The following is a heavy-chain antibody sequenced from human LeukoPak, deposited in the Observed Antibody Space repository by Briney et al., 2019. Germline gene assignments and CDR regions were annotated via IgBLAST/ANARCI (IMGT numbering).Heavy chain of an antibody. J-gene: IGHJ4*02. V-gene: IGHV1-46*01. CDR3: ARALPRWELLKGFDY. Sequence: ASVKVSCKASGYTFTSYYMHWVRQAPGQGLEWMGIINPSGGSTSYAQKFQGRVTMTRDMSTSTVYMELSSLRSEDTAVYYCARALPRWELLKGFDYWGQGTLVTVSS. CDR1: GYTFTSYY. CDR2: INPSGGST. D-gene: IGHD1-26*01.